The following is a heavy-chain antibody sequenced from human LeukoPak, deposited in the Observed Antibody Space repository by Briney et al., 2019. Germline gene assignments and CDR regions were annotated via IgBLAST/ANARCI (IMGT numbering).Heavy chain of an antibody. CDR1: GFTFSSYA. V-gene: IGHV3-23*01. Sequence: GGSLRLSCAASGFTFSSYAMSWVRQAPGKGLEWVSAISGSGGSTYYADSAKGRFTISRDNSKNTLYLQMNSLRAEDTAVYYCAKDRRSTSSSYFDYWGQGTLVTVSS. J-gene: IGHJ4*02. CDR2: ISGSGGST. D-gene: IGHD2-2*01. CDR3: AKDRRSTSSSYFDY.